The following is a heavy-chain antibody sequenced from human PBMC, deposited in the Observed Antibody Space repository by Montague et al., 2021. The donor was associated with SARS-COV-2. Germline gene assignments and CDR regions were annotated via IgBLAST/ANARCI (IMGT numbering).Heavy chain of an antibody. CDR2: IYDGGAV. D-gene: IGHD4-23*01. CDR3: VRGHPYGGPRGAYDI. V-gene: IGHV4-59*01. Sequence: SETLSLTCTVSGGSITGYYWSWLRRSPGKGLEWIAYIYDGGAVNYNPSFGSRVTISTDTSKNQLSLKVNSVTAADTAVYYCVRGHPYGGPRGAYDIWGQGTVVTVSS. CDR1: GGSITGYY. J-gene: IGHJ3*02.